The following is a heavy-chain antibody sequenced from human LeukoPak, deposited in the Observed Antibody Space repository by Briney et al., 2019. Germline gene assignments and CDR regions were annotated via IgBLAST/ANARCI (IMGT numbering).Heavy chain of an antibody. Sequence: GESLKISCEGSLYSFTNYWIAWVRQMPGKGLEWMGIIYPGDSDTRYSPSFQGQVTISADKSISTAYLQWSSLKASDTAMYYCARQMATTAGYYFDYWGQGTLVTVSS. J-gene: IGHJ4*02. CDR2: IYPGDSDT. D-gene: IGHD5-24*01. V-gene: IGHV5-51*01. CDR3: ARQMATTAGYYFDY. CDR1: LYSFTNYW.